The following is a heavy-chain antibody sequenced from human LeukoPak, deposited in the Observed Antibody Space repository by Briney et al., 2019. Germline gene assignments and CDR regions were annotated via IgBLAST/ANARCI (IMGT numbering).Heavy chain of an antibody. D-gene: IGHD4-11*01. CDR3: AKTPSMTTEMPAGY. Sequence: PGGSLRLSCAASGFIFSNHAMSWVRQAPGKGLEWFPVISASGGSTYYAHSVKGRFTISRDNSENTLYLQMNSLRAEDTAVYYCAKTPSMTTEMPAGYWGQGTLVTVSS. V-gene: IGHV3-23*01. CDR1: GFIFSNHA. J-gene: IGHJ4*02. CDR2: ISASGGST.